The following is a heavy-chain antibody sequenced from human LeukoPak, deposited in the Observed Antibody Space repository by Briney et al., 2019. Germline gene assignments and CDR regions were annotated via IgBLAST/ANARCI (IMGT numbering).Heavy chain of an antibody. CDR1: GGSFSGYY. Sequence: SETLSLTCAVYGGSFSGYYWSWIRQPPGKGLEWIGEINHSGSTNYNPSLKSRVTISVDTSKNQFSLKLSSVTAADTAVYYCARQRRSSGWGALGYWGQGTLVTVSS. J-gene: IGHJ4*02. CDR2: INHSGST. V-gene: IGHV4-34*01. D-gene: IGHD6-19*01. CDR3: ARQRRSSGWGALGY.